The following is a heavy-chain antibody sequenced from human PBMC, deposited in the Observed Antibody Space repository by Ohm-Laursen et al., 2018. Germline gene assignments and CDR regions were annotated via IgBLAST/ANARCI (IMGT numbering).Heavy chain of an antibody. J-gene: IGHJ4*02. D-gene: IGHD6-6*01. Sequence: SDTLSLTCTVSGGSISGYYWSWIRQPPGKGLEYIAYIYYTGSTKYNPSLKSRVTISVDTSKNQFSLMLSSVTAADTAVYYCARGNGSSATGKYFFDYWGQGTLVTVSS. CDR3: ARGNGSSATGKYFFDY. CDR2: IYYTGST. V-gene: IGHV4-59*12. CDR1: GGSISGYY.